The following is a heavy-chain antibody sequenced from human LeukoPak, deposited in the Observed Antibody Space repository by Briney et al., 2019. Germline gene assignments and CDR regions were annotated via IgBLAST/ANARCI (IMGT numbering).Heavy chain of an antibody. Sequence: GASMKLSCKASGFTFTGYYIHWVRQAPGQGLEWMGWVNPNSGGTNYAQMFQGRVTMTRDTSINTAYMELSGLRSDDTAVYYCARDSYGGNWSLGYWGQGTLVTVFS. CDR3: ARDSYGGNWSLGY. J-gene: IGHJ4*02. D-gene: IGHD4-23*01. V-gene: IGHV1-2*02. CDR1: GFTFTGYY. CDR2: VNPNSGGT.